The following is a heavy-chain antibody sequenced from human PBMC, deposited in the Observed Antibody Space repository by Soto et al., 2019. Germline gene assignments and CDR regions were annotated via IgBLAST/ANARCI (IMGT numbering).Heavy chain of an antibody. CDR2: ISYDGNVA. CDR1: GFTFSNDG. Sequence: QVQLVESGGGVVQPGRSLRLSCAASGFTFSNDGMHWVRQAPGKGLEWVIVISYDGNVAYYADSVKGRFTISRDNTKNTLYLKMNSLRTEDTAMYYCAKEGPITNWYFDYWGQGTMVTVSS. J-gene: IGHJ4*02. V-gene: IGHV3-30*18. CDR3: AKEGPITNWYFDY. D-gene: IGHD1-1*01.